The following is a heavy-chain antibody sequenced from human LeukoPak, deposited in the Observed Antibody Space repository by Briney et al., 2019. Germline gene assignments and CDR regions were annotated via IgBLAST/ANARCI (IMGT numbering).Heavy chain of an antibody. CDR2: IYPGDSDT. D-gene: IGHD3-22*01. V-gene: IGHV5-51*01. J-gene: IGHJ5*02. Sequence: GESLKISCKGSGYSFTSYWISWVRQMPGKGLEWMGIIYPGDSDTGYSPSFQGQVTISADKSISTAYLQWSSLKASDTAMYYCAGMYYYDSSGYPRGYNWFDPWGQGTLVTVSS. CDR1: GYSFTSYW. CDR3: AGMYYYDSSGYPRGYNWFDP.